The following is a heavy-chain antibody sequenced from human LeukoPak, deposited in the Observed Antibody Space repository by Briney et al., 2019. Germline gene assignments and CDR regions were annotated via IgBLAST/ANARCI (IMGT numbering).Heavy chain of an antibody. CDR2: INHSGST. V-gene: IGHV4-34*01. Sequence: PSETLSLTCAVYGGSFSGYYWSWIRQPPGKGLEWIGEINHSGSTNYNPSLKSRVTISVDTSKNQFSLKLSSVTAADAAIYYCARERSSSSDYWGQGTLVTVSS. J-gene: IGHJ4*02. CDR1: GGSFSGYY. D-gene: IGHD6-6*01. CDR3: ARERSSSSDY.